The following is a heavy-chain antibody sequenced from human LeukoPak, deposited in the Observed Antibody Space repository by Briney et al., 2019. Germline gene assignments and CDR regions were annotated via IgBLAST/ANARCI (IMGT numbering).Heavy chain of an antibody. J-gene: IGHJ6*03. CDR3: ARLYSSSSRAYYYYYYMDV. D-gene: IGHD6-6*01. CDR2: IKQDGSEK. Sequence: PGGSLRLSCAASGFTFSGSAMHWVRQAPGKGLEWVANIKQDGSEKYYVDSVKGRFTISRDNAKNSLYLQMNSLRAEDTAVYYCARLYSSSSRAYYYYYYMDVWGKGTTVTVSS. CDR1: GFTFSGSA. V-gene: IGHV3-7*01.